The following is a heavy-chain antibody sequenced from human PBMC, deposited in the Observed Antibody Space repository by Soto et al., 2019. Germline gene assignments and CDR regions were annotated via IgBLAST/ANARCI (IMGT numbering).Heavy chain of an antibody. CDR1: GFTFSSYW. D-gene: IGHD6-13*01. CDR2: IYSGGNT. J-gene: IGHJ6*02. CDR3: ARDLGYSSSPYYYYGMDV. V-gene: IGHV3-66*01. Sequence: GGSLRLSCAASGFTFSSYWMSWVRQAPGTGLEWVSLIYSGGNTYYADSVKGRFTISRDNSKNTLYLQMNSLRAEDTAAYYCARDLGYSSSPYYYYGMDVWGQGTTVTVYS.